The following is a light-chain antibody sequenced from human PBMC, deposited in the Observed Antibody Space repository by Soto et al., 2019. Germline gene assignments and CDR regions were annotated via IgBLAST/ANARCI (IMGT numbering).Light chain of an antibody. V-gene: IGKV3-11*01. Sequence: VLTQSPATLSLSPGERATLSCRASQSVSSYLAWYQQKPGQAPRLLIYDASNRATGIPARFSGSGSGTDFTLTISSLQPEDFATYFCQQSYSTPPWTFGQGTKVDIK. CDR1: QSVSSY. CDR3: QQSYSTPPWT. CDR2: DAS. J-gene: IGKJ1*01.